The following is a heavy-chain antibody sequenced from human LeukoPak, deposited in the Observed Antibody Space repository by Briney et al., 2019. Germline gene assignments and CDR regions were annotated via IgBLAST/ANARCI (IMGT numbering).Heavy chain of an antibody. CDR3: ARTNGYSGYVSYDY. Sequence: GGSLRLSCAASGFTFSSYTMNWVHQAPGKGLEWVSYISGGSYTIYYADSVKGRFTISRDDAKNSMFLQMNSLTTEDTAVYYCARTNGYSGYVSYDYWGQGTLVTVSS. V-gene: IGHV3-48*01. D-gene: IGHD5-12*01. CDR1: GFTFSSYT. J-gene: IGHJ4*02. CDR2: ISGGSYTI.